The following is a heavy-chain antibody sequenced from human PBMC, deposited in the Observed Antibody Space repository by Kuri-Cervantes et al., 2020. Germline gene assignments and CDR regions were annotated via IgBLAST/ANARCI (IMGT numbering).Heavy chain of an antibody. CDR1: GGSISSSSYY. J-gene: IGHJ4*02. Sequence: GSLRLSCTVSGGSISSSSYYWGWIRQPPGKGLEWIGSIYYSGNTYYNPSLKSRVTISVDTSKNQFSLKLTSVTAADTAVYYCARAPGSAIFGVVIRRFDYWGQGTLVTVSS. CDR3: ARAPGSAIFGVVIRRFDY. V-gene: IGHV4-39*07. D-gene: IGHD3-3*01. CDR2: IYYSGNT.